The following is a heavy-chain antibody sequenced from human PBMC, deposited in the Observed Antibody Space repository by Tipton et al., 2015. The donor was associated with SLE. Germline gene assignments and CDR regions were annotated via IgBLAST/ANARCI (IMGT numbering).Heavy chain of an antibody. Sequence: TLSLTCTVSDYSISSGYYWAWIRQPPGKGPEWIGSIYHSGSTFYDPSLNSRVSISVDTSKNQFSRTLTFVTAADTAIYYCARVYSGSYYKTFDFWGQGTLVTVSS. D-gene: IGHD1-26*01. CDR2: IYHSGST. CDR1: DYSISSGYY. V-gene: IGHV4-38-2*02. J-gene: IGHJ3*01. CDR3: ARVYSGSYYKTFDF.